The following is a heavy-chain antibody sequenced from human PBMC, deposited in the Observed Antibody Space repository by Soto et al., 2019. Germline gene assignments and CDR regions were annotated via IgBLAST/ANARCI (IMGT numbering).Heavy chain of an antibody. D-gene: IGHD3-3*01. V-gene: IGHV5-51*01. CDR1: GYSFTSYW. CDR3: TTTLPYDFWSGVYYYYGMDV. Sequence: PGESLKISCKGSGYSFTSYWIGWVRQMPGKGLEWMGIIYPGDSDTRYSPSFQGQVTISADKSISTAYLQWSSLKASDTAVYYCTTTLPYDFWSGVYYYYGMDVWGQGTTVTVSS. J-gene: IGHJ6*02. CDR2: IYPGDSDT.